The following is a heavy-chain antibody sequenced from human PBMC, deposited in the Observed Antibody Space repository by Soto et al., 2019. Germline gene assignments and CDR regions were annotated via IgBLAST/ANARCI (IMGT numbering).Heavy chain of an antibody. Sequence: HVQLQQWGAGLLKPSETLSLTCAVYGGSFSGYYWSWIRQPPGKGLEWIGEINHSGSTNYNPSLKSRVTISVDTSKNQFSLKLSSVTAADTAVYYCARRLNYYGSGSYYKEGGDRHGMDVWGQGTTVTVSS. CDR1: GGSFSGYY. V-gene: IGHV4-34*01. CDR2: INHSGST. CDR3: ARRLNYYGSGSYYKEGGDRHGMDV. J-gene: IGHJ6*02. D-gene: IGHD3-10*01.